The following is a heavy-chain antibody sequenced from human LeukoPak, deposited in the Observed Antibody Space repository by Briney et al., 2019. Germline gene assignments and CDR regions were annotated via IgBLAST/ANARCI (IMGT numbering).Heavy chain of an antibody. Sequence: PGGSLRLSCAASGFTFSSYAMHWVRQAPGKGLEWVAVISYDGSNKYYADSVKGRFTISRDNSKNTLYLQMNSLRAEDTAVYYCASRYCSGGSCYQYYFDYWGRGTLVTVSS. CDR1: GFTFSSYA. V-gene: IGHV3-30-3*01. CDR3: ASRYCSGGSCYQYYFDY. J-gene: IGHJ4*02. D-gene: IGHD2-15*01. CDR2: ISYDGSNK.